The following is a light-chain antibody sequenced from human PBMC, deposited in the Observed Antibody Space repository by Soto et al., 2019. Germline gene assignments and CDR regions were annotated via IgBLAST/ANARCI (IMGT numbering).Light chain of an antibody. CDR1: SSDVGVYNY. CDR2: EVS. J-gene: IGLJ1*01. V-gene: IGLV2-14*01. CDR3: SSYTSSSLYV. Sequence: QSVLTQPASVSGSPGQSITISCTGTSSDVGVYNYVSWYQQHPGKAPKLMIYEVSQRPSGVSNRFSGSKSGNRASLTISGLQAEDEADYYCSSYTSSSLYVFGTGTKLTVL.